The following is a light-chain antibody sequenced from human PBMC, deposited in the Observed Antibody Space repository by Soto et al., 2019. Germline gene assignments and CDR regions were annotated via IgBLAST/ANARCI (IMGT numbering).Light chain of an antibody. J-gene: IGKJ1*01. CDR3: QHYNNWPPTWT. CDR2: GAS. CDR1: QSVGSN. V-gene: IGKV3-15*01. Sequence: EIVLTQSPATLSVSPGERATLSCRASQSVGSNLAWYQQNPGQAPRVLIYGASTRATGIPARFSGSGSGTEFNLTISSLQSEDFAVYHCQHYNNWPPTWTFGQGTKVEVK.